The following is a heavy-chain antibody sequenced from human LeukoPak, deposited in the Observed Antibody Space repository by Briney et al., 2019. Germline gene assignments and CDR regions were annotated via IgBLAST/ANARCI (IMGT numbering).Heavy chain of an antibody. CDR3: ARAGTLVWGSYLRFDY. CDR1: GGTFSSYT. J-gene: IGHJ4*02. V-gene: IGHV1-69*02. D-gene: IGHD3-16*01. Sequence: SVKVSCKASGGTFSSYTISWVRQAPGQGLEWMGRIIPILGIANYAQKFQGRVTITADNSTSTAYMELSSLRSEDTAVYYCARAGTLVWGSYLRFDYWGQGTLVTVSS. CDR2: IIPILGIA.